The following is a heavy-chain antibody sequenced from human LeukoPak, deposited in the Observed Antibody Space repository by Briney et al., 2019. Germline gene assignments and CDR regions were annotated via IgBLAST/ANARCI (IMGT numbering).Heavy chain of an antibody. Sequence: GRSLRLSCAASGFTFSSYGMHWVRQAPGKGLEWVAVISYDGSNKYYADSVKGRFTISRDNSKNTLYLQMNSLRAEDTAVYYCATLGYFDYWGQGTLVTVSS. J-gene: IGHJ4*02. CDR2: ISYDGSNK. CDR1: GFTFSSYG. CDR3: ATLGYFDY. V-gene: IGHV3-30*03.